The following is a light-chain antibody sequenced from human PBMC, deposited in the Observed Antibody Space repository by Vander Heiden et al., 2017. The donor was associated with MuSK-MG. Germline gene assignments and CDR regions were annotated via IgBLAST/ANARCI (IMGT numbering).Light chain of an antibody. CDR1: NVGSKR. J-gene: IGLJ2*01. V-gene: IGLV3-21*02. CDR3: QVWDSTSDHPV. Sequence: SYVLAQPPSVSVAPGQTARFTCGGNNVGSKRVHWYQQKPGQAPGLVVFDDSDRSSGIPERFSGSKSGNTATLTISRVEAGDEADFYCQVWDSTSDHPVFGGGTQLTVL. CDR2: DDS.